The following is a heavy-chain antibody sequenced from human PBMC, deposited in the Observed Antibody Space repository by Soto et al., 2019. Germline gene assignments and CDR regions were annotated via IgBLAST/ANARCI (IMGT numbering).Heavy chain of an antibody. D-gene: IGHD3-10*01. CDR1: GFTFRSYT. J-gene: IGHJ6*02. CDR3: AKDGRGSGSYSPMDV. Sequence: GSLRLSCAASGFTFRSYTMHWVRQAPGKGLEWVSSITGSGKYIYYTESVKGRFTISRDNANYSLFLQMNSLRAEDTGVYYCAKDGRGSGSYSPMDVWGQGTTVTVSS. V-gene: IGHV3-21*04. CDR2: ITGSGKYI.